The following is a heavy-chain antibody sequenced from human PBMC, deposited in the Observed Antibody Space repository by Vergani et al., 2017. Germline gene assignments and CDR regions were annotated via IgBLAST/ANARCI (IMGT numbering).Heavy chain of an antibody. D-gene: IGHD3-3*01. CDR3: ARDNFWSGYYTGATNWFDP. V-gene: IGHV1-2*02. J-gene: IGHJ5*02. CDR1: GYTFTGYY. Sequence: QVQLVQSGAEVKKPGASVKVSCKASGYTFTGYYMHWVRQAPGQGLEWMGWINPNSGGTNYAQKFQGRVTMTRDTSISTAYMGLSRLSSDDTAVYYCARDNFWSGYYTGATNWFDPWGQGTLVTVSS. CDR2: INPNSGGT.